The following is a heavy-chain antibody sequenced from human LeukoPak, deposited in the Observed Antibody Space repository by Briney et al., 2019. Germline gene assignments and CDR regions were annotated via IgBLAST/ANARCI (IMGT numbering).Heavy chain of an antibody. CDR2: ISYDGSNK. V-gene: IGHV3-30-3*01. J-gene: IGHJ2*01. CDR3: AKEKVPISMPAWYFDL. CDR1: GFTFSSYA. D-gene: IGHD2/OR15-2a*01. Sequence: GGSLRLSCAASGFTFSSYAMHWVRRAPGKGLEWVAVISYDGSNKYYADSVKGRFTISRDNSKNTLYLQMNSLRAEDTAIYYCAKEKVPISMPAWYFDLWGRGTLVTVSS.